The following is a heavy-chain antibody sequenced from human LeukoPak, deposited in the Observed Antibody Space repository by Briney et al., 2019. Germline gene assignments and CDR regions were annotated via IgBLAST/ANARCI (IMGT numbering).Heavy chain of an antibody. D-gene: IGHD3-16*02. Sequence: PSETLSLTCTVSGGSISSGGYYWSWIRQHPGKGLEWIGYIYYSGSTYYNPSLKSRVTISVDTSKNQFSLKLSSVTAADTAVDYCARGALGFRHAVDYWGQGTLDTVSS. CDR3: ARGALGFRHAVDY. CDR1: GGSISSGGYY. CDR2: IYYSGST. J-gene: IGHJ4*02. V-gene: IGHV4-31*03.